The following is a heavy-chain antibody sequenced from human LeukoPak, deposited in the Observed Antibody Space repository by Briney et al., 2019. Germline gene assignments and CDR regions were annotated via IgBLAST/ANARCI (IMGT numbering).Heavy chain of an antibody. Sequence: SETLSLTCTVSGGSISSSSYYWGWIRQPPGKGLEWIGSIYYSGSTYYNPSLKSRVTISVDTSKNQFSLKLSSVTAADTALYYCARTEPQLETFYNRGQGNLVNGSS. CDR3: ARTEPQLETFYN. CDR2: IYYSGST. V-gene: IGHV4-39*01. CDR1: GGSISSSSYY. J-gene: IGHJ4*02. D-gene: IGHD1-1*01.